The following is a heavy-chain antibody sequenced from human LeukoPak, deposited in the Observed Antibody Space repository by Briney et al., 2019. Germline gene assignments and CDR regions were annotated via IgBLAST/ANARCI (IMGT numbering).Heavy chain of an antibody. CDR1: GFTFSSYS. J-gene: IGHJ4*02. Sequence: GGSLRLSCAASGFTFSSYSMNWVRQAPGKGLEWVSSISSSSSYIYYADSVKGRFTISRDNAKNSLYLQVNSLRAEDTAVYYCARDPRIAAAGIFDYWGQGTLVTVSS. V-gene: IGHV3-21*01. CDR3: ARDPRIAAAGIFDY. D-gene: IGHD6-13*01. CDR2: ISSSSSYI.